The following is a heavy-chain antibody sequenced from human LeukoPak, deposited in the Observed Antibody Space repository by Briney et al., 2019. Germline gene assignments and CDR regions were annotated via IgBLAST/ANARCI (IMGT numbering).Heavy chain of an antibody. V-gene: IGHV1-2*02. Sequence: GASVKVSCKASGGTFSSYAISWVRQAPGQGLEWMGWINPNIGGTNYAQKFQGRVTMTRDTSISTAYMELSRLRSDDTAVYYCASQAVAGNFDYWGQGTLVTVSS. CDR2: INPNIGGT. J-gene: IGHJ4*02. D-gene: IGHD6-19*01. CDR3: ASQAVAGNFDY. CDR1: GGTFSSYA.